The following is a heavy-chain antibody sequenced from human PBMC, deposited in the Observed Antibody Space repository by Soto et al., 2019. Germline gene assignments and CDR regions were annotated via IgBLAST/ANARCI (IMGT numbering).Heavy chain of an antibody. V-gene: IGHV4-31*03. CDR3: ARDMVGVCLDY. CDR2: IYYNGDT. D-gene: IGHD3-10*01. J-gene: IGHJ4*02. CDR1: GGSISSGARY. Sequence: QVQLQESGPGLVKPSQTLSLTCTVSGGSISSGARYWTWVRQHPGKGLEWIGYIYYNGDTYYNPSLKSRVIISLDTSKNQFSLRLSSVTAADTAVYYCARDMVGVCLDYWGQGNLVTVSS.